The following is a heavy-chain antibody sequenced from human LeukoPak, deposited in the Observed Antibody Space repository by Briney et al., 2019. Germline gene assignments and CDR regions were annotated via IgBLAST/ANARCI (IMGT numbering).Heavy chain of an antibody. J-gene: IGHJ3*02. CDR3: VKAHLRWIQFGAFDI. D-gene: IGHD5-24*01. V-gene: IGHV3-33*06. CDR1: GFTFSSYG. CDR2: IWYDGSNK. Sequence: GGSLRLSCAASGFTFSSYGMHWVRQAPAKGREWVAVIWYDGSNKYYADSVKGRFTISRDNSKNTLYLQMNSLRAEDTAVYYCVKAHLRWIQFGAFDIWGQGTMVTVSS.